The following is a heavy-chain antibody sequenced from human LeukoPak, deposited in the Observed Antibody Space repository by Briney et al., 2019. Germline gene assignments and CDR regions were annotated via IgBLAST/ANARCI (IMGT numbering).Heavy chain of an antibody. Sequence: GGSLRLSCVASGFTFSSRDWMTRVRQAPGKGLEWLGRIKSKSDGGTIDYAAPVKGRFTISRDNSKNTLYLQMNSLRAEDTAVYYCAKSGYNRFDYWGQGTLVTVSS. V-gene: IGHV3-15*01. CDR3: AKSGYNRFDY. D-gene: IGHD5-24*01. J-gene: IGHJ4*02. CDR2: IKSKSDGGTI. CDR1: GFTFSSRDW.